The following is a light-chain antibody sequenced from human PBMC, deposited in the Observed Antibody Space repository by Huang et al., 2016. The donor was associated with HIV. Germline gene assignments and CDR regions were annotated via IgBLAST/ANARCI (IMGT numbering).Light chain of an antibody. CDR2: AAS. V-gene: IGKV1-39*01. J-gene: IGKJ1*01. Sequence: DIQMTQSPSSLSASVGDRVTITCRASHSINSYLNWYQQKPGKAPKLLIYAASSLQSGVPARFSGSGSGTDFTLTISSLQPEDFATYYCQQSYSTPWTFGQGTKVEIK. CDR3: QQSYSTPWT. CDR1: HSINSY.